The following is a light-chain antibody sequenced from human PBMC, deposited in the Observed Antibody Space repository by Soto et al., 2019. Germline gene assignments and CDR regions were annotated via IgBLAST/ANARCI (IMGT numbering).Light chain of an antibody. J-gene: IGLJ1*01. Sequence: QSALTQPASVSGSPGQSITISCTGTSSDVGGYNYVSWYQQHPGKAPKLMIYDVGNRPSGVSNRFSGSKSGNTASLTISGLQAEDEADYYCSSYTSSSSLAFGTGTKVTVL. CDR3: SSYTSSSSLA. V-gene: IGLV2-14*01. CDR1: SSDVGGYNY. CDR2: DVG.